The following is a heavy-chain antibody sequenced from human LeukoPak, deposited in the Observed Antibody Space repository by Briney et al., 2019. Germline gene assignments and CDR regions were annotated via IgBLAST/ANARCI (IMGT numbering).Heavy chain of an antibody. J-gene: IGHJ4*02. D-gene: IGHD6-19*01. Sequence: GGSLRLSCSASGFTFRSYGFHWVRQAPGKGLEWVAFIRYDGNYQSYPDSVRGRFTISRDNSKNTLYLQVSSLRPEDTAIYYCAKEARSGWYYFDYWGQGTLVTVSS. V-gene: IGHV3-30*02. CDR2: IRYDGNYQ. CDR3: AKEARSGWYYFDY. CDR1: GFTFRSYG.